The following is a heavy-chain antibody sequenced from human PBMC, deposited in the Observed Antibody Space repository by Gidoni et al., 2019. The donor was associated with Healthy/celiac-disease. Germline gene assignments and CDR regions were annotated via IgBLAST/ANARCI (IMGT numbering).Heavy chain of an antibody. V-gene: IGHV3-33*01. J-gene: IGHJ4*02. CDR2: IWYDGRNK. D-gene: IGHD6-6*01. CDR3: ARGNKRYSSSWGFDY. Sequence: QVQLVESGGGVVQPGRSLRLSCAASGFTFSSYGMHWVRQAPGKGLEWVAVIWYDGRNKYYADSVKGRFTISRDNSKNTLYLQMNSLRAEDTAVYYCARGNKRYSSSWGFDYWGQGTLVTVSS. CDR1: GFTFSSYG.